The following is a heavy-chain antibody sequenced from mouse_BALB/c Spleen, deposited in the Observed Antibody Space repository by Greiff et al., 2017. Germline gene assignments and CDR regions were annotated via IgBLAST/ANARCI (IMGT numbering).Heavy chain of an antibody. V-gene: IGHV5-9-4*01. CDR3: ARSTMITTFAY. CDR1: GFTFSSYA. Sequence: DVMLVESGGGLVKPGGSLKLSCAASGFTFSSYAMSWVRQSPEKRLEWVAEISSGGSYTYYPDTVTGRFTISRDNAKNTLYLEMSSLRSEDTAMYYCARSTMITTFAYWGQGTLVTVSA. J-gene: IGHJ3*01. CDR2: ISSGGSYT. D-gene: IGHD2-4*01.